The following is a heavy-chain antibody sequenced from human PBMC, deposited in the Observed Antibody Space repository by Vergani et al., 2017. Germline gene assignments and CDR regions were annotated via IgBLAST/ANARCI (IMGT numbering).Heavy chain of an antibody. CDR2: INPNSGGT. CDR3: ARPIVIVPAASRYYYYGMDV. CDR1: GYTFTGYY. Sequence: QVQLVQSGAEVKKPGASVKVSCKASGYTFTGYYMHWVRQAPGQGLEWMGWINPNSGGTNYAQKFQGRVTMTRDTSSSTAYMELSRLRSDDTAVYYCARPIVIVPAASRYYYYGMDVWGQGTTVTVSS. V-gene: IGHV1-2*02. J-gene: IGHJ6*02. D-gene: IGHD2-2*01.